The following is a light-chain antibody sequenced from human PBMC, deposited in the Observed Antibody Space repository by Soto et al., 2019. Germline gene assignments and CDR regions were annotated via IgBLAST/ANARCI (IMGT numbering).Light chain of an antibody. CDR2: GTS. J-gene: IGKJ1*01. V-gene: IGKV1-39*01. CDR1: QSISGY. Sequence: DIQMTQSPSSLSGSAGDRVTITCRASQSISGYLNWYQQKPGKAPKVLMYGTSILETGVSSRVSGSGSGTDYTLTINSLQPEEFATYYCQQSYSTPWTFGQGTKVEIK. CDR3: QQSYSTPWT.